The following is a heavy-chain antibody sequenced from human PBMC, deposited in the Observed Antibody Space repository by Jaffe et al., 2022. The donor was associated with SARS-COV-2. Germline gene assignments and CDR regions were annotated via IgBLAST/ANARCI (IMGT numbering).Heavy chain of an antibody. D-gene: IGHD3-3*01. J-gene: IGHJ4*02. CDR3: ARGRRYDFWSGSIDY. V-gene: IGHV4-61*02. CDR2: IYTSGST. CDR1: GGSISSGSYY. Sequence: QVQLQESGPGLVKPSQTLSLTCTVSGGSISSGSYYWSWIRQPAGKGLEWIGRIYTSGSTNYNPSLKSRVTISVDTSKNQFSLKLSSVTAADTAVYYCARGRRYDFWSGSIDYWGQGTLVTVSS.